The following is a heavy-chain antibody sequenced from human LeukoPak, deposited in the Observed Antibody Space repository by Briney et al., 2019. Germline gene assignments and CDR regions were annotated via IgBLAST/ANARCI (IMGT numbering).Heavy chain of an antibody. CDR1: GFTFSSYA. CDR3: AKVLVGQGLGGVRKFDY. J-gene: IGHJ4*02. V-gene: IGHV3-23*01. CDR2: ISGSGGST. D-gene: IGHD3-16*01. Sequence: GGSLRLSCAAPGFTFSSYAMSWVRQAPGKGLEWVSAISGSGGSTYYADSVKGRFTISRDNSKNTLYLQMNSLRAEDTAVYYCAKVLVGQGLGGVRKFDYWGQGTLVTVSS.